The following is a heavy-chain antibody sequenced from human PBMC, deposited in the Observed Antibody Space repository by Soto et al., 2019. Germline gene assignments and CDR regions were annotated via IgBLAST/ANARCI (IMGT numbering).Heavy chain of an antibody. CDR1: GYTLTELS. CDR3: ASYYYGSGSSDACFDY. V-gene: IGHV1-24*01. CDR2: FDPEDGET. Sequence: GASVKVSCKVSGYTLTELSMHWVRQAPGKGLEWMGGFDPEDGETIYAQKFQGRVTMAEDTSTDTAYMELSSLRSEDTAVYYCASYYYGSGSSDACFDYWGQGTLVTVSS. J-gene: IGHJ4*02. D-gene: IGHD3-10*01.